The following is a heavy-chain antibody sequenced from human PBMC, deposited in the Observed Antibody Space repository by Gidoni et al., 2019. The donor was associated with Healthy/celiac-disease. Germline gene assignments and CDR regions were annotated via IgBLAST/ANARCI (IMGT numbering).Heavy chain of an antibody. CDR1: GSTFPRYG. CDR3: ARGVWELPPGYFDL. D-gene: IGHD1-26*01. CDR2: IRAYKDNT. V-gene: IGHV1-18*01. J-gene: IGHJ2*01. Sequence: QAQLVQSGAEVKKPEASVKVSCESSGSTFPRYGISWGRQAPGQGLEWMGWIRAYKDNTNYAQKLQGRVTMTTDTSTSTAYMELRSLRSDDTAVYYCARGVWELPPGYFDLWGRGTLVTVSS.